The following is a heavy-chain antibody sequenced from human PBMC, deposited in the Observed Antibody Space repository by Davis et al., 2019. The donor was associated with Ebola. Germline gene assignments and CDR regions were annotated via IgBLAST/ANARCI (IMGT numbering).Heavy chain of an antibody. J-gene: IGHJ6*02. Sequence: GESLKISCAASGFTFSSYWMHWVRQAPGKGLVWVSRINSDGSSTSYADSVKGRFTISRDNAKNTLYLQMNSLRAEDTAVYYCARNTGGANGMDVWGQGTTVTVSS. V-gene: IGHV3-74*01. CDR3: ARNTGGANGMDV. CDR2: INSDGSST. D-gene: IGHD1-26*01. CDR1: GFTFSSYW.